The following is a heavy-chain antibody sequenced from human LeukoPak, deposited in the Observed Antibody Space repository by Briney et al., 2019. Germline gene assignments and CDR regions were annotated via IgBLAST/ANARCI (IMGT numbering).Heavy chain of an antibody. CDR2: IYYSGST. D-gene: IGHD5-12*01. CDR1: GGSISSSSYY. V-gene: IGHV4-39*01. Sequence: SETLSLTRTISGGSISSSSYYWGWIRQPPGKGLEWIGSIYYSGSTYYNPSLKSRVTISVDTSKNQFSLKLSSVTAADTAVYYCARLPRGGYDYNAFDIWGQGTMVTVSS. CDR3: ARLPRGGYDYNAFDI. J-gene: IGHJ3*02.